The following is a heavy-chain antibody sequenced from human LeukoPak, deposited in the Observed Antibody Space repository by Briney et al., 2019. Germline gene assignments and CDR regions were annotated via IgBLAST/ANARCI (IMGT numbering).Heavy chain of an antibody. D-gene: IGHD2-15*01. CDR3: ARLRAAGLYYYYYYMDV. CDR1: GFTFSSYA. CDR2: ISGSGGST. V-gene: IGHV3-23*01. Sequence: GGSLRLSCAASGFTFSSYAMSWVRQAPGEGLEWASAISGSGGSTYYADSVKGRFTISRDNSKNTLYLQMNSLRAEDTAVYYCARLRAAGLYYYYYYMDVWGKGTTVTVSS. J-gene: IGHJ6*03.